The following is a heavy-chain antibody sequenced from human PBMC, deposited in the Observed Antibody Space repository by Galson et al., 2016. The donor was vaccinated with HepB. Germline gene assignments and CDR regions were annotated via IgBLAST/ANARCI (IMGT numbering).Heavy chain of an antibody. Sequence: SETLSLTCAVSDGSITSNKWWSWVRQTPRKGLEWIGEIYHSGSTNYNPSLKSRVTISVDKSKNQFSLRLTSVTAADMAVYYCARSPPWSGYFDSWGQGTLVTVSS. CDR3: ARSPPWSGYFDS. CDR1: DGSITSNKW. J-gene: IGHJ4*02. D-gene: IGHD3-3*01. CDR2: IYHSGST. V-gene: IGHV4-4*02.